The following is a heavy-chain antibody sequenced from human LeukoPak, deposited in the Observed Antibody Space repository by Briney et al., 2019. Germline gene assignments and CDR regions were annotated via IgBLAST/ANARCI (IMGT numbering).Heavy chain of an antibody. Sequence: SETLSLTCTVSGGSVSSGSYYWNWIRQPPGKGLEWIGYIYYSGSTNYNPSLKSRVTISVDTSKNQFSLKLSSVTAADTAVYYCARENDAFDIWGQGTMVTVSS. J-gene: IGHJ3*02. V-gene: IGHV4-61*01. CDR2: IYYSGST. CDR3: ARENDAFDI. CDR1: GGSVSSGSYY.